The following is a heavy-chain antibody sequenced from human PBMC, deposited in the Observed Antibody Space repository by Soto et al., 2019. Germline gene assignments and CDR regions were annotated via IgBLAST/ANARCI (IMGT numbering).Heavy chain of an antibody. D-gene: IGHD6-6*01. CDR3: ATSIAALWYFDY. Sequence: ASVKVSCKVSGYTLTELSMHWVRQAPGKGLEWMGGFDPEDGETIYAQKFQGRVTMTEDTSTDTAYMELSSLRSEDTAVYYCATSIAALWYFDYWGQGTLVTVS. V-gene: IGHV1-24*01. J-gene: IGHJ4*02. CDR2: FDPEDGET. CDR1: GYTLTELS.